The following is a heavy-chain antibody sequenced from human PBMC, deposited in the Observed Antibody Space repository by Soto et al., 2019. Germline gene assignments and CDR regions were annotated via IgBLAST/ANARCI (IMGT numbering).Heavy chain of an antibody. CDR2: IYYSGST. Sequence: SETLSLTCTVSGGSISSSSYYWGWIRQPPGKGLEWIGSIYYSGSTYYNPSLKSRVTISVDTSKNQFSLKLSSVTAADTAVYYCARVFLDIAARPSKPQAGYYYYYMDVWGKGTTVTVSS. J-gene: IGHJ6*03. V-gene: IGHV4-39*01. CDR1: GGSISSSSYY. CDR3: ARVFLDIAARPSKPQAGYYYYYMDV. D-gene: IGHD6-6*01.